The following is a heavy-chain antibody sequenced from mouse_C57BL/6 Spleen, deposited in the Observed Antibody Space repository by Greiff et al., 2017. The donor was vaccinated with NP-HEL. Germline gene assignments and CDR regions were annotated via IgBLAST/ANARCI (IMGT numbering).Heavy chain of an antibody. D-gene: IGHD1-1*01. CDR3: ARSRITTVVYYYAMDY. CDR2: INPNNGGT. J-gene: IGHJ4*01. Sequence: EVQLQQSGPELVKPGASVKIPCKASGYTFTDYNMDWVKQSHGKSLEWIGDINPNNGGTIYNQKFKGKATLTVDKSSSTAYMELRSLTSEDTAVYYCARSRITTVVYYYAMDYWGQGTSVTVSS. V-gene: IGHV1-18*01. CDR1: GYTFTDYN.